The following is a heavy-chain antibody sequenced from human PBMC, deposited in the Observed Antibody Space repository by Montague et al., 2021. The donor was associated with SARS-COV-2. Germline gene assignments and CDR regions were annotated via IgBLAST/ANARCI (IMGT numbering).Heavy chain of an antibody. Sequence: SETLSLTCTVSGGPIGSYYWSWIRQPAGKGLEWIGRIYTSGSTNYNPSLKSRVTMSVDTSKNQFSLKLSSVTAADTAVYYCAREAWFGDKTSASEYYGMDVWGQGTTVTVSS. CDR1: GGPIGSYY. CDR3: AREAWFGDKTSASEYYGMDV. CDR2: IYTSGST. V-gene: IGHV4-4*07. J-gene: IGHJ6*02. D-gene: IGHD3-10*01.